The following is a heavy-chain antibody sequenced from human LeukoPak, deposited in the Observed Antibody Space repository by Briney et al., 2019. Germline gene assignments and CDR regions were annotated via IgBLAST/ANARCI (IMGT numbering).Heavy chain of an antibody. J-gene: IGHJ6*03. V-gene: IGHV4-38-2*02. D-gene: IGHD3-3*01. CDR3: ARGPMTGSTGDFWSGYWERENYYYYMDV. Sequence: SETLSLTCTVSGGSISSGYYWGWIRQPPGKGLEWIGSIYHSGSTYYNPSLKSRVTISVDTSKNQFSLKLSSATAADTAVYYCARGPMTGSTGDFWSGYWERENYYYYMDVWGKGTTVTVSS. CDR2: IYHSGST. CDR1: GGSISSGYY.